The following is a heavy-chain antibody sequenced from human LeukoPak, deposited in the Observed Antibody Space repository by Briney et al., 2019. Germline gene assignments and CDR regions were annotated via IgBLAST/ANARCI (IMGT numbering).Heavy chain of an antibody. CDR1: GGSISNYY. V-gene: IGHV4-4*07. CDR2: IYISGST. CDR3: AGHHPRNTVDF. D-gene: IGHD2-8*02. J-gene: IGHJ4*02. Sequence: SETLSLTCTVSGGSISNYYWSWIRQPAGKGLEWIGHIYISGSTNYNPSLKSRVTMSVDTSKNQFSLKLSSVTAADTAVYYCAGHHPRNTVDFWGQGTLVTVSS.